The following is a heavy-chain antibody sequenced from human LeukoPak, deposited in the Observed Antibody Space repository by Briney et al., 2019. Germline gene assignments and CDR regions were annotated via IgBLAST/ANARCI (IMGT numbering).Heavy chain of an antibody. CDR3: ATYYYYDSSAYKAVQT. V-gene: IGHV3-30*03. D-gene: IGHD3-22*01. CDR1: GFTFSSYG. Sequence: GRSLRLSCAASGFTFSSYGMHWVRQAPGKGLEWVAVISYDGSNKYYADSVKGRFTISRDNSKNTLYLQMNSLRDEDTALYYCATYYYYDSSAYKAVQTWGQGTLVTVSS. CDR2: ISYDGSNK. J-gene: IGHJ4*02.